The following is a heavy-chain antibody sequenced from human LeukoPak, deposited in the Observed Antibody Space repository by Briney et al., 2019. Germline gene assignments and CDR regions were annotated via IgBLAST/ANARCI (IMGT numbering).Heavy chain of an antibody. Sequence: GGSLRLSCAASGFTFSSYAMSWVRQAPGKGLEWVSTISGSGGTTYYADSVKGRFTISRDNSKNTLYLQMNSLRAEDTAVYYCAKGGHYYYDSSGYYKFVYFQHWGQGTLVTVSS. CDR3: AKGGHYYYDSSGYYKFVYFQH. V-gene: IGHV3-23*01. D-gene: IGHD3-22*01. J-gene: IGHJ1*01. CDR1: GFTFSSYA. CDR2: ISGSGGTT.